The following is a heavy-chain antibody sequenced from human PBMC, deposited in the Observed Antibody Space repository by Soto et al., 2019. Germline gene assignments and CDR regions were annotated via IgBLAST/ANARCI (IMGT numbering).Heavy chain of an antibody. CDR2: ISSSSSDT. V-gene: IGHV3-11*05. CDR3: ARRRPTGYYNY. CDR1: GFPFSDYY. J-gene: IGHJ4*02. Sequence: QVQLVESGGGLVKPGGSLRLSCAAPGFPFSDYYMSWIRQAPGKGLEWVSSISSSSSDTNYAQSVKGRFTISRDNAKNSLHLQVNSLRAEDAAVYYCARRRPTGYYNYWGQGTLVTGSA. D-gene: IGHD3-9*01.